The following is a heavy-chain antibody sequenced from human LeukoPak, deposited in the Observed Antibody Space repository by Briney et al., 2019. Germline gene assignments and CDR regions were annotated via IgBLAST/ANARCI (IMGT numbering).Heavy chain of an antibody. CDR3: ATVGSGSYYNLRVEAFDI. V-gene: IGHV1-69*01. J-gene: IGHJ3*02. D-gene: IGHD3-10*01. CDR1: GGTFSSYA. CDR2: IIPIFGTA. Sequence: SMKVSCKASGGTFSSYAISWVRQAPGQGLEWMGGIIPIFGTANYAQKFQGRVTITADESTSTAYMELSSLRSEDTAVYYCATVGSGSYYNLRVEAFDIWGQGTMVTVSS.